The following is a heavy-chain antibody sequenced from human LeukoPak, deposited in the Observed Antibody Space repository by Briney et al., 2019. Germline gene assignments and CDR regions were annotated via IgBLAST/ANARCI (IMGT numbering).Heavy chain of an antibody. CDR1: GGSISSSSYY. J-gene: IGHJ3*02. V-gene: IGHV4-39*01. CDR2: IYYSGST. CDR3: ARRFVGYDSSWGASDI. D-gene: IGHD6-13*01. Sequence: SETLSLTCTVSGGSISSSSYYWGWIRQPPGKGLEWIGSIYYSGSTYYNPSLKSRVTISVDTSKNQSSLKLSSVTAADTAAYYCARRFVGYDSSWGASDIWGQGTMVTVSS.